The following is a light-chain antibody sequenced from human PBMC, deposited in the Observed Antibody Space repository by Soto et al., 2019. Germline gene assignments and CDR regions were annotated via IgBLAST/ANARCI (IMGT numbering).Light chain of an antibody. V-gene: IGKV3-15*01. Sequence: ELVMTQSPATLSVSPGERATLSCRASQSFSSNVAWYQQKPGQAPRLLIYGTSTRVTGIPARFSGSGSGTEFTLTISSLQSEDFAVYYCQQSYNWTLNCGGGTKVDIK. J-gene: IGKJ4*01. CDR2: GTS. CDR1: QSFSSN. CDR3: QQSYNWTLN.